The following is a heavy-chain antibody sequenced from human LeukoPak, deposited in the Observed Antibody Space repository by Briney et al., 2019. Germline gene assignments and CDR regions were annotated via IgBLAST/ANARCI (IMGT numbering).Heavy chain of an antibody. D-gene: IGHD6-6*01. V-gene: IGHV3-21*01. Sequence: PGGSLRLSCAASGFTFSSYSMNWVRQAPGKGLEWVSSISSSSSYIYYADSVKGRFTISRDDAKNSLYLQMNSLRAEDTAVYYCARGYSSSSGVPYYYYYMDVWGKGTTVTVSS. CDR3: ARGYSSSSGVPYYYYYMDV. CDR1: GFTFSSYS. CDR2: ISSSSSYI. J-gene: IGHJ6*03.